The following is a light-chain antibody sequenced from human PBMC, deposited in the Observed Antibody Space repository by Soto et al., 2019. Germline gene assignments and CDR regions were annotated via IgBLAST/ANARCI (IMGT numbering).Light chain of an antibody. CDR2: GAS. CDR3: QQYNNWPLT. V-gene: IGKV3-15*01. Sequence: EIVITQSPATLSVSPGERATLACRASQSVSSNLAWYQQKPGQAPRLLIYGASARATGISARFSGSGSGTEFTLTISSLQSEDFAVYYCQQYNNWPLTFGGGTKLEIK. CDR1: QSVSSN. J-gene: IGKJ4*01.